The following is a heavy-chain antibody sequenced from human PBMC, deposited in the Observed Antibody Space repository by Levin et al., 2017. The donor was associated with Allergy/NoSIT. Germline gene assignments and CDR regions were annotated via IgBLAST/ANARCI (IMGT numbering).Heavy chain of an antibody. J-gene: IGHJ6*02. CDR2: ISYDGSNE. Sequence: GGSLRLSCAASGFTFRTYAMHWVRQAPGKGLQWVAVISYDGSNEFYADSVNGRCTTSTDNSKNTLYLHLTSLRPEDTAVYYCARDAYTSTWYGNLDYYNYYYGMDVWGLGTAVAVSS. CDR3: ARDAYTSTWYGNLDYYNYYYGMDV. V-gene: IGHV3-30*04. D-gene: IGHD6-13*01. CDR1: GFTFRTYA.